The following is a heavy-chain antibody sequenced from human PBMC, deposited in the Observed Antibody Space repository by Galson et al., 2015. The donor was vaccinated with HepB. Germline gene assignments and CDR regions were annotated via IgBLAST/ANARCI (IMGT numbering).Heavy chain of an antibody. CDR2: INPDGGAT. Sequence: SVKVSCKASGFMFTGYYLHWVRQVPGQRLEWMGRINPDGGATDYPQRFQDRVTLTSDTSINTAYMELRSLRPDDTAVYFCARNSDMDVWGTGTTVIVSS. D-gene: IGHD4-23*01. CDR3: ARNSDMDV. CDR1: GFMFTGYY. J-gene: IGHJ6*03. V-gene: IGHV1-2*06.